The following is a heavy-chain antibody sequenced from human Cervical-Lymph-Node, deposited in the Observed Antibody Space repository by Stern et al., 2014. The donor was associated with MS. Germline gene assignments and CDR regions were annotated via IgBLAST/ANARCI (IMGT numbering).Heavy chain of an antibody. CDR2: IYASGNT. CDR3: ATSGGRRGDFRDY. J-gene: IGHJ4*02. CDR1: GGSVSTYNYY. Sequence: QVQLQESGPGLVKPSQTLSLTCTVSGGSVSTYNYYWTWIRQPAGKGLEWIGRIYASGNTNYNPSLKGRVTISLDTSRNQFSLKLTSGTAADTAVYYCATSGGRRGDFRDYWGQGTLVTVSS. D-gene: IGHD4-17*01. V-gene: IGHV4-61*02.